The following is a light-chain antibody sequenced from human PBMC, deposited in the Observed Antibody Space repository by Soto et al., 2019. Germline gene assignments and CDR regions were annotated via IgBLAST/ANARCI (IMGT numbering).Light chain of an antibody. CDR3: QQYVSSPQT. CDR2: GAS. Sequence: EIVLTQSPGTLSLSPGERATLSCRASQSVSSSYLAWYQQKPGQAPRLLIYGASSRATGIPDRFSGSGSGTDFTLTISRLEPEDFAVYYCQQYVSSPQTFGQGTKRRSN. J-gene: IGKJ2*01. CDR1: QSVSSSY. V-gene: IGKV3-20*01.